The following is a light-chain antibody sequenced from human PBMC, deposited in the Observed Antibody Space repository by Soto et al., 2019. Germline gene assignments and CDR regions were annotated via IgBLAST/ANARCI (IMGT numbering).Light chain of an antibody. V-gene: IGKV3-20*01. Sequence: EIVLTQSPGTLSLSPGERATLSCRASQSVRSIYLAWYKQKPGQAPRLLIYNSSTRATGIPNRFSGSGSGTDFTLTISRLEPEDFALYYWQQYRDLPQTFGQGTQVEIK. CDR1: QSVRSIY. CDR3: QQYRDLPQT. CDR2: NSS. J-gene: IGKJ1*01.